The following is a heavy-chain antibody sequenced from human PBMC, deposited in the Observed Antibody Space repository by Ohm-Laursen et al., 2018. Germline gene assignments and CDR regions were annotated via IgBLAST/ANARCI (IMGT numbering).Heavy chain of an antibody. D-gene: IGHD3-22*01. V-gene: IGHV3-30*18. J-gene: IGHJ4*02. CDR3: AKVPMIVVANYDY. Sequence: SLRLSCTASGFTFSSSWMHWVRQAPGKGLEWVAVVSYDERYKNYVDSVKGQFTVSRDNSKDTLYLQMNSLRAEDTAVYYCAKVPMIVVANYDYWGQGTLVTVSS. CDR1: GFTFSSSW. CDR2: VSYDERYK.